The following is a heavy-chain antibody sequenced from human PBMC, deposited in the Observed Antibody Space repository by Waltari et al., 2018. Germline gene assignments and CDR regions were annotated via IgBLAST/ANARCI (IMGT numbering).Heavy chain of an antibody. J-gene: IGHJ4*02. CDR3: ARDPIFSSSSGGFDY. CDR1: GGSVSGTRYY. Sequence: QVQLQESGPGLVKPSETLSLTCAVSGGSVSGTRYYWNWIRQPPGKGLDWIGYVHNSASTNYNPSLNRRVTISVDASKNHFSLKLTSVTAADTAVYYCARDPIFSSSSGGFDYWGQGTLVTVSS. D-gene: IGHD6-6*01. V-gene: IGHV4-61*03. CDR2: VHNSAST.